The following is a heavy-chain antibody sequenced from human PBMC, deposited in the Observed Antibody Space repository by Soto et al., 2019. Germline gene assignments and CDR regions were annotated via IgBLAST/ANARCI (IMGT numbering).Heavy chain of an antibody. D-gene: IGHD2-21*01. CDR3: ARGIASTSIVSFDV. CDR2: ISSTSTNR. CDR1: VFSFSSSI. Sequence: PWGSLRIACVSYVFSFSSSIMHWVRQAPGKGLEWIATISSTSTNRYYAGSVKGRFSISRDNPKNSLFLQMNSLRAEDMAVYYCARGIASTSIVSFDVWGQGTMVTVSS. V-gene: IGHV3-21*04. J-gene: IGHJ3*01.